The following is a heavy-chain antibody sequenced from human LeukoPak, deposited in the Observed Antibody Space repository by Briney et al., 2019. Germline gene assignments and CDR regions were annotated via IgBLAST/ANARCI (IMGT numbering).Heavy chain of an antibody. V-gene: IGHV3-48*03. CDR3: ARDKDRRLVGYFDY. J-gene: IGHJ4*02. CDR2: ITNGGATK. Sequence: GGSLRLSCSASGFSFSNYEMNWVRQAPGKGLEWVAYITNGGATKYYADSVKGRFTISRDDATNSLYLQMNSLRVDDTAVYYCARDKDRRLVGYFDYWSQGTLVTVS. D-gene: IGHD2-8*02. CDR1: GFSFSNYE.